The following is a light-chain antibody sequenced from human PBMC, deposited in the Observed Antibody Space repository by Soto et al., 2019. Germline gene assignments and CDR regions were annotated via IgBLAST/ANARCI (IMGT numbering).Light chain of an antibody. CDR1: QSVSRSY. Sequence: EMVLTQSPGSLSLSPGERVTLSFSCRQSVSRSYLAWYQQKHGQAPRLLMYGASSRATGIPDRLSGSGYGTDLTITISRMETEDFAMYYCQQYGSSPITFGHGTRLEIK. V-gene: IGKV3-20*01. CDR2: GAS. CDR3: QQYGSSPIT. J-gene: IGKJ5*01.